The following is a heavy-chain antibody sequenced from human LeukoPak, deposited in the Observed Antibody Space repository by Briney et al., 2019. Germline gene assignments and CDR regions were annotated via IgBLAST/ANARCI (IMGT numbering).Heavy chain of an antibody. V-gene: IGHV1-69*13. CDR3: ARVQLPYSSGWYLAGFDY. D-gene: IGHD6-19*01. Sequence: SVKVSCKASGGTFSSYAISWVRQAPGQGLEWMGGIIPIFGTANYAQKFQGRVTITADESTSTAYMELSSLRSQDTAVYYCARVQLPYSSGWYLAGFDYWGQGTLVTVSS. J-gene: IGHJ4*02. CDR1: GGTFSSYA. CDR2: IIPIFGTA.